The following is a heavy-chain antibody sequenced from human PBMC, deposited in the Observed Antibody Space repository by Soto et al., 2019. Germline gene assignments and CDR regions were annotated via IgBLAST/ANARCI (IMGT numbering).Heavy chain of an antibody. D-gene: IGHD6-6*01. Sequence: SETLSLTCTVSGGSISSYYWSWIRQPPGKGLEWIGYIYYSGSTNYNPSLKSRVTISVDTSKNQFSLKLSSVTAADTAVYYCARGMAARSRLVYYYYYMDVWGKGTTVTVSS. J-gene: IGHJ6*03. V-gene: IGHV4-59*01. CDR2: IYYSGST. CDR3: ARGMAARSRLVYYYYYMDV. CDR1: GGSISSYY.